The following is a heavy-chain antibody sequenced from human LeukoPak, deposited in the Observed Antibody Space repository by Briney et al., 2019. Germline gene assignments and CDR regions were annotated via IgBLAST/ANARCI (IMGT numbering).Heavy chain of an antibody. Sequence: RASVRVSCTSSGGTFSSYAISWVRQAPGQGLEWVGGIIPIFGTANYAQKYQGRVTITTDESTSTAYMELSSLRSEDTAVYYCARGEAAAGTRSAFDIWGQGTMVTVSS. V-gene: IGHV1-69*05. CDR3: ARGEAAAGTRSAFDI. CDR2: IIPIFGTA. J-gene: IGHJ3*02. D-gene: IGHD6-13*01. CDR1: GGTFSSYA.